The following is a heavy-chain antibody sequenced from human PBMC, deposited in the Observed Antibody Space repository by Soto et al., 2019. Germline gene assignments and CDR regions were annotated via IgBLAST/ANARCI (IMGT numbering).Heavy chain of an antibody. V-gene: IGHV4-59*01. J-gene: IGHJ4*02. Sequence: QVQLQESGPGLVKPSETLSLTCTVSGVSITSYKWTWIRQSPGKGLEWIAYMYSSGSSSYNPSLTSRATISMDTFRNQYSLQLNSATAADTAVYYCAREWSAFDYWGQGIVVTVSS. CDR3: AREWSAFDY. D-gene: IGHD2-15*01. CDR2: MYSSGSS. CDR1: GVSITSYK.